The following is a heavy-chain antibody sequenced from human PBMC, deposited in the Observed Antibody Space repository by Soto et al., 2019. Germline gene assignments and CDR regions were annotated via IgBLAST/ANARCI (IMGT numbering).Heavy chain of an antibody. V-gene: IGHV5-10-1*01. CDR2: IDPSDSYS. J-gene: IGHJ6*02. CDR3: ARHFPLPTDLQFYYYYYYGVDV. Sequence: PGESLKISCKASGYNFTTFWISWMRQVPGKGLEWMGRIDPSDSYSNYSPSFQGHITISAGKSINTAYLHFSNLKASDTAVYYCARHFPLPTDLQFYYYYYYGVDVWGHGTAVTVS. D-gene: IGHD3-3*02. CDR1: GYNFTTFW.